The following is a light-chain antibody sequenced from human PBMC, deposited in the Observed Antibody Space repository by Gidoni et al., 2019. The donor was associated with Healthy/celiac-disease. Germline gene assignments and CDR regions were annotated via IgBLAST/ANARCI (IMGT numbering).Light chain of an antibody. CDR3: RKNNSYTT. Sequence: DIQMTQSPSTLSASVGDRVTITCRASQSISSWLAWYQQKPGKAPQLLIYKASSLESGVTSRCSGSGSGTEFTLSSSSLQPYEFATCYWRKNNSYTTFGQGTKVEIK. CDR1: QSISSW. J-gene: IGKJ1*01. CDR2: KAS. V-gene: IGKV1-5*03.